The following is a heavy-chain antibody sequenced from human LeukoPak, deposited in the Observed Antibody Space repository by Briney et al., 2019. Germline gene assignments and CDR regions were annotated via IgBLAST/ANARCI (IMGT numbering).Heavy chain of an antibody. CDR1: GGSFSGYY. D-gene: IGHD1-26*01. CDR3: ARGTWEVRFDP. CDR2: INHSGST. V-gene: IGHV4-34*01. J-gene: IGHJ5*02. Sequence: SETLSLTCAVYGGSFSGYYWSWIRQPPGKGLEWIGEINHSGSTNYNPSLKSRVTISVDTSKNQFSLKLNSVTAADTAVYYCARGTWEVRFDPWGQGTLVTVSS.